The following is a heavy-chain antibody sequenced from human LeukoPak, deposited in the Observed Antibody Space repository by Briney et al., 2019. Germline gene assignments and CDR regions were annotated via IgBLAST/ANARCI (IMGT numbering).Heavy chain of an antibody. Sequence: GGSLRLSCEGSGVTFSNYWMTWVRQAPEKGLEWVANIKPSGSEKHYADSVEGRFTISRDNAKNSLYLQMNSLRAEDTAVYYCARDLDTYVVLTAYDTFDIWGQGTMVTVSS. CDR2: IKPSGSEK. CDR1: GVTFSNYW. CDR3: ARDLDTYVVLTAYDTFDI. V-gene: IGHV3-7*01. J-gene: IGHJ3*02. D-gene: IGHD2-21*02.